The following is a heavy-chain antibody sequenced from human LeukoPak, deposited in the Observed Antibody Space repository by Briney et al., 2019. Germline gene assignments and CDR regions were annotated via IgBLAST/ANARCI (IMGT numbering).Heavy chain of an antibody. CDR3: VRLSWELGDGGVT. D-gene: IGHD1-26*01. J-gene: IGHJ5*02. CDR2: INTDGSST. V-gene: IGHV3-74*01. Sequence: SGGSLRLSCAASGFTFSSYWMHWVRQAPEKGLVWISRINTDGSSTTYADSVKGRFTISRDNAKNTLYLQMSSLRAEDTAVYYCVRLSWELGDGGVTWGQGTLVTVSS. CDR1: GFTFSSYW.